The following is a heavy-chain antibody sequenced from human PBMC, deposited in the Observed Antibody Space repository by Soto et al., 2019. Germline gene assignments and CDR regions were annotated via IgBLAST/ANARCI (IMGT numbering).Heavy chain of an antibody. V-gene: IGHV4-34*01. CDR2: INHSGST. D-gene: IGHD6-13*01. CDR1: GGSFSGYY. J-gene: IGHJ4*02. CDR3: ERPWYSSSWPLFDY. Sequence: PSETLSLTCAVYGGSFSGYYWSWIRQPPGKGLEWIGEINHSGSTNYNPSLKSRVTISVDTSKNQFSLKLSSVTAADTAVYYCERPWYSSSWPLFDYWGKXTLGTVS.